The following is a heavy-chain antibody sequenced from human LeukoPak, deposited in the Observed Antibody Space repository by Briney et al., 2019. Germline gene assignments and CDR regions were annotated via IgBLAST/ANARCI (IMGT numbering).Heavy chain of an antibody. CDR3: TTDTLTMIVVVIPDFDY. CDR2: IKSKTDGGTT. V-gene: IGHV3-15*01. D-gene: IGHD3-22*01. CDR1: GFTFSNAW. Sequence: GGSLRLSCAASGFTFSNAWMSWVRQAAGKGLEWVGRIKSKTDGGTTDYAAPVKGRFTISRDDSKNTLYLQMNSLKTEDTAVYYCTTDTLTMIVVVIPDFDYWGQGTLVTVSS. J-gene: IGHJ4*02.